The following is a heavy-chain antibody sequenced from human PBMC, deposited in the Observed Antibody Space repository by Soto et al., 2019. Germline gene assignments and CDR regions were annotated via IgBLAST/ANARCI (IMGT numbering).Heavy chain of an antibody. V-gene: IGHV4-34*01. CDR1: GASFSGYY. Sequence: ESLSPTCPVYGASFSGYYWSWIRQPPGKGLEWIGEINHGGSTNYNPSLKSRVTVSVDTSKNQFSLKLSSVTAADKAVYHCARGLAADGPSFDPWGQGTLVTVYS. D-gene: IGHD6-13*01. CDR2: INHGGST. CDR3: ARGLAADGPSFDP. J-gene: IGHJ5*02.